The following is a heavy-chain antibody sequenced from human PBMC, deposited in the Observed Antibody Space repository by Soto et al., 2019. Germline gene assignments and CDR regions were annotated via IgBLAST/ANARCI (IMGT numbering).Heavy chain of an antibody. Sequence: SVKVSCKASGGTFSSYAISWVRQAPGQGLEWMGGIIPIFGTANYAQKFQGRVTITADKSTSTAYMELSSLRSEDTAVYYCARGQLRFLDWLSPKWYYYGMDVWGQGTTVTVSS. D-gene: IGHD3-3*01. CDR1: GGTFSSYA. CDR3: ARGQLRFLDWLSPKWYYYGMDV. V-gene: IGHV1-69*06. J-gene: IGHJ6*02. CDR2: IIPIFGTA.